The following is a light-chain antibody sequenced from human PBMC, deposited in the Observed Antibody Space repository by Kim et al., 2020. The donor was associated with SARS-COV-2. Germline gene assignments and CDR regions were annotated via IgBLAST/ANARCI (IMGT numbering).Light chain of an antibody. Sequence: PGESATRSCRASQSGSSSYLAWYQQKPGQAPRLLIYGASSRATGIPERFSGSGSGTDFTPTISRMEPEDFAVYYCQKYGSSPPWTFGQGTKVDIK. CDR3: QKYGSSPPWT. J-gene: IGKJ1*01. V-gene: IGKV3-20*01. CDR1: QSGSSSY. CDR2: GAS.